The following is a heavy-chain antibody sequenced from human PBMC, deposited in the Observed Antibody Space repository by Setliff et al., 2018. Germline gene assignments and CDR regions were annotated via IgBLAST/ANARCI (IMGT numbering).Heavy chain of an antibody. CDR2: IIPMFGNP. CDR3: ARSPAVLGIVYLDP. D-gene: IGHD2-15*01. V-gene: IGHV1-69*05. CDR1: GDSFSNYA. J-gene: IGHJ5*02. Sequence: SVKVSCKASGDSFSNYAISWVRQAPGQGLEWMGGIIPMFGNPAYTQKFQDRVTITTDESTSTAYMELNSLTSEDTAVYYCARSPAVLGIVYLDPWGQGTLVTVSS.